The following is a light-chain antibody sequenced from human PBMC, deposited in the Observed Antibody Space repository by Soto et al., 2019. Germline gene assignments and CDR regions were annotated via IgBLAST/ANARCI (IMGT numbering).Light chain of an antibody. J-gene: IGKJ5*01. Sequence: EIVLTQSPATLSLSPGERATLSCRASQSVSSYLAWYQQKPGQAPRLLIYDASNRATGIPARFSGSGSGTDFTLTISSLEPEDFAVYYCQQRNDWRRGTFGQGTRLENK. CDR2: DAS. CDR1: QSVSSY. CDR3: QQRNDWRRGT. V-gene: IGKV3-11*01.